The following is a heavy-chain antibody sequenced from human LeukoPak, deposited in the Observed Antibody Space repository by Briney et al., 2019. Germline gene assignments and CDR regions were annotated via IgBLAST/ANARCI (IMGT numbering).Heavy chain of an antibody. V-gene: IGHV4-30-2*01. J-gene: IGHJ4*02. CDR2: IYHSGKT. Sequence: PSETLSLTCTVSGGSIRSGYYYWSWIRQPPGKGLQWIGNIYHSGKTYYNPSLKSRVTISIDRSKNQFSLNLTSVTAADTAVYYCAREYYDSSGPPGYWGQGTLVTVSS. D-gene: IGHD3-22*01. CDR3: AREYYDSSGPPGY. CDR1: GGSIRSGYYY.